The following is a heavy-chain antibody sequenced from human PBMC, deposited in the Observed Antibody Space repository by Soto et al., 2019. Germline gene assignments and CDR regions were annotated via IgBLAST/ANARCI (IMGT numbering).Heavy chain of an antibody. CDR1: GFTFSGSA. CDR2: IRSKPNNYAT. D-gene: IGHD4-4*01. J-gene: IGHJ6*02. Sequence: LRLSCAASGFTFSGSAMHWVRQAPGKGLEWVGRIRSKPNNYATAYAASVKGRFSISRDDSKNTAYLQVNGLKTEDTAVYYCSGGQNDYNYYYYYPMDVWGRGTTVTVSS. V-gene: IGHV3-73*01. CDR3: SGGQNDYNYYYYYPMDV.